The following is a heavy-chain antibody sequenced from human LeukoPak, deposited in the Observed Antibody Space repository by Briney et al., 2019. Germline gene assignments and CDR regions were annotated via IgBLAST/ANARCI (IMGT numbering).Heavy chain of an antibody. J-gene: IGHJ5*02. Sequence: ASVKVSCKASGYTFTGYHMHWVRQAPGQGLEWMGWINPNSGGTNYAQKFQGRVTMTRDTSISTAYMELSRLRSDDTAVYYCARGNDFEGWFDPWGQGTLVTVSS. CDR3: ARGNDFEGWFDP. V-gene: IGHV1-2*02. CDR1: GYTFTGYH. CDR2: INPNSGGT. D-gene: IGHD1-1*01.